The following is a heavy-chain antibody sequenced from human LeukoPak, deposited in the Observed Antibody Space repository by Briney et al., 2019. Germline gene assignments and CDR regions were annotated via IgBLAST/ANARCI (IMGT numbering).Heavy chain of an antibody. CDR1: GFTFSSYA. D-gene: IGHD2-15*01. Sequence: GGSLRISCAASGFTFSSYAKSWVRQAPGKGLEWVSAISGSGGSTYYADSVKGRFTISRDNSKNTLYLQMNSLRAEDTAVYYCAKSSPSGAVVDNFQHWGQGTLVTVSS. CDR2: ISGSGGST. CDR3: AKSSPSGAVVDNFQH. J-gene: IGHJ1*01. V-gene: IGHV3-23*01.